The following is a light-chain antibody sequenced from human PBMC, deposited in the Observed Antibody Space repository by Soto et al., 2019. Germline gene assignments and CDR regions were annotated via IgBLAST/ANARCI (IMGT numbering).Light chain of an antibody. V-gene: IGKV3-20*01. Sequence: EIVLTQSPGTLSLSPGERATLSCRASQSVRSSYLAWYQQKPGQPPRLLIYDASNRATAVPDRFSGSGSGTDFTLAISRLEPEDFALYYCQQYGGSPTFGLGTKVEIK. J-gene: IGKJ1*01. CDR3: QQYGGSPT. CDR2: DAS. CDR1: QSVRSSY.